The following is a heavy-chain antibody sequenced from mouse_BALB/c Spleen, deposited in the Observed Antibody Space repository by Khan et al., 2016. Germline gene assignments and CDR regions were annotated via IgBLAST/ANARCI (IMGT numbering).Heavy chain of an antibody. D-gene: IGHD2-13*01. V-gene: IGHV3-8*02. J-gene: IGHJ3*01. CDR2: INYSGST. Sequence: EVQLLETGPSLVKPSQTLSLTCSVTGDSITRSYWNWIRKFPGNKLEYMGYINYSGSTYYNPSLKSRISITRDTSKNQYYLQLTSVTTEDTATYYCARDYYGDYEFAYWGQGTLVTVSA. CDR1: GDSITRSY. CDR3: ARDYYGDYEFAY.